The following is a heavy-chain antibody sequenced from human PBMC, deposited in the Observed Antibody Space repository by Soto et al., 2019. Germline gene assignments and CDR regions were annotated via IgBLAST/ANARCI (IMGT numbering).Heavy chain of an antibody. CDR2: ISSDGNNK. Sequence: VQLVESGGGVVQPGRSLRLSCAASGFTFSTYDMHWVRQAPGKGLEWVALISSDGNNKYYANSVKGRFTISRHNSKNTLDLQMNSLRVEDTAVYYCAKDGCSPTSCSTLHYYYDMDVWGQGTTVTVSS. CDR1: GFTFSTYD. CDR3: AKDGCSPTSCSTLHYYYDMDV. J-gene: IGHJ6*02. D-gene: IGHD2-2*01. V-gene: IGHV3-30*18.